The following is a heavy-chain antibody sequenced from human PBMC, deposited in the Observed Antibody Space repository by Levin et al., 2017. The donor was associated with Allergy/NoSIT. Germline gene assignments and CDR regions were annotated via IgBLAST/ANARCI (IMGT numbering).Heavy chain of an antibody. J-gene: IGHJ4*02. CDR2: ISGSGGST. Sequence: GGSLRLSCAASGFTFSSYAMSWVRQAPGKGLEWVSAISGSGGSTYYADSVKGRFTISRDNSKNTLYLQMNSLRAEDTAVYYCAITTLTSYGDYEGVVLEGYWGQGTLVTVSS. D-gene: IGHD4-17*01. CDR3: AITTLTSYGDYEGVVLEGY. V-gene: IGHV3-23*01. CDR1: GFTFSSYA.